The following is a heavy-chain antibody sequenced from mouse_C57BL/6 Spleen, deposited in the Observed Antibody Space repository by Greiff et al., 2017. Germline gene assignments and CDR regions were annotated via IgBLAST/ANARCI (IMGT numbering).Heavy chain of an antibody. Sequence: EVQLQQSGPELVKPGASVKMSCKASGYTFTDYNMHWVKQSHGKSLEWIGYINPNNGGTSYNQKFKGKATLTVNKSPSTAYMELRSLTSEDSAVYYCAREDYYGSRGYCFDYWGQGTTLTVSS. J-gene: IGHJ2*01. D-gene: IGHD1-1*01. V-gene: IGHV1-22*01. CDR2: INPNNGGT. CDR3: AREDYYGSRGYCFDY. CDR1: GYTFTDYN.